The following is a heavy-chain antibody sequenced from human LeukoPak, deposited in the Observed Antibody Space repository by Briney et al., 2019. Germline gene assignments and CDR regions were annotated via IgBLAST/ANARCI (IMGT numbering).Heavy chain of an antibody. CDR2: VNNDGTNT. J-gene: IGHJ4*02. D-gene: IGHD1-26*01. CDR1: GFTFTRYW. V-gene: IGHV3-74*01. Sequence: PGGSLRLSCAASGFTFTRYWMHWVRQVPGKGLAWVSCVNNDGTNTNYADSVEGRFTISRDNAKNTVYLQMNSLRAEDTAVYHRANYGGRYPMWGQGTLVTVSS. CDR3: ANYGGRYPM.